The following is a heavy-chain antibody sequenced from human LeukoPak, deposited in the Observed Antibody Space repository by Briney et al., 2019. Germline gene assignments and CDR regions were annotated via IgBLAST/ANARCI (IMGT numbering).Heavy chain of an antibody. D-gene: IGHD5-12*01. CDR2: INSDGSST. V-gene: IGHV3-74*01. Sequence: GGSLRLSCAASGSTFSRYWMHWVRQAPGKGLVWVSRINSDGSSTTYADSVKGRFTISRDNAKNTMYLQMNSLRVEDTAVYYCVQSSPTIDYWGQGTLVTVSS. CDR3: VQSSPTIDY. CDR1: GSTFSRYW. J-gene: IGHJ4*02.